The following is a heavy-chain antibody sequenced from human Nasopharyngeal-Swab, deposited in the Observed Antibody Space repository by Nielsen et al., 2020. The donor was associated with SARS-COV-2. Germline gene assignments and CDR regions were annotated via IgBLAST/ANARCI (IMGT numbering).Heavy chain of an antibody. CDR1: GFTVSSNY. CDR3: ARDGYSYGWAESPGFDY. CDR2: IYSGGST. Sequence: GGSLRLSCAASGFTVSSNYMSWVRQAPGKGLEWVSVIYSGGSTYYADSVKGRFTISRDNSKNTLYLQMNSLRAEDTAVYYCARDGYSYGWAESPGFDYWGQGTLVTVSS. J-gene: IGHJ4*02. D-gene: IGHD5-18*01. V-gene: IGHV3-53*01.